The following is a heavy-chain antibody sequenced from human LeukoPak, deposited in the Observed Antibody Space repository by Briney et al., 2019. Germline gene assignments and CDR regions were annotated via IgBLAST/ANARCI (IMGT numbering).Heavy chain of an antibody. D-gene: IGHD6-19*01. V-gene: IGHV3-23*01. CDR3: AKDGSQWLIPAEYFQH. Sequence: QPGGSLRLSCSASGFRFTSYAMSWVRQAPGKGLEWVSAISGSGGSTCYADSVKGRFTISRDNSKNTLYLQMNSLRAEDTALYYCAKDGSQWLIPAEYFQHWGQGTLVTVSS. CDR2: ISGSGGST. J-gene: IGHJ1*01. CDR1: GFRFTSYA.